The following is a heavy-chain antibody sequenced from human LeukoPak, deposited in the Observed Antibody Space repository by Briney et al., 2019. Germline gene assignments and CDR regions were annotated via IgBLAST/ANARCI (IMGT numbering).Heavy chain of an antibody. D-gene: IGHD3-22*01. CDR3: ARKDYDSSGQFDY. Sequence: SEILSLTCAVSGGSISSSNWWSWVRQPPGKGLEWIGEIYHSGSTNYNPSLKSRVTISVDKSKNQFSLKLRSVTAADSAVYYCARKDYDSSGQFDYWGQGTLVPVSS. CDR1: GGSISSSNW. V-gene: IGHV4-4*02. J-gene: IGHJ4*02. CDR2: IYHSGST.